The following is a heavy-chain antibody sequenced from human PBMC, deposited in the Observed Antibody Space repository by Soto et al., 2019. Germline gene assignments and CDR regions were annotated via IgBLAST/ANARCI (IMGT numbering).Heavy chain of an antibody. CDR1: GGSIGSYY. J-gene: IGHJ6*03. V-gene: IGHV4-59*08. CDR3: ARLSTVNNYYYMDV. Sequence: PSETLCLTCTVSGGSIGSYYWSWIRQPPGKGLEWIGYIYYSGSTNYNPSLKSRVTISVDTSKNQFSLKLSSVTAADTAVYYCARLSTVNNYYYMDVWGKGTTVTVSS. CDR2: IYYSGST. D-gene: IGHD4-4*01.